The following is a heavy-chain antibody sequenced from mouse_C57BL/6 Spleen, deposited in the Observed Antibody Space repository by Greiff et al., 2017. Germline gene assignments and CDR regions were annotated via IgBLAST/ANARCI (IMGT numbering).Heavy chain of an antibody. D-gene: IGHD2-4*01. V-gene: IGHV3-6*01. CDR3: ARGDIYDYDFDY. J-gene: IGHJ2*01. CDR2: ISYDGSN. Sequence: EVKLMESGPGLVKPSQSLSLTCSVTGYSITSGYYWNWIRQFPGNKLEWMGYISYDGSNNYNPSLKNRISITRDTSKNQFFLKLNSVTTEDTATYYCARGDIYDYDFDYWGQGTTLTVSS. CDR1: GYSITSGYY.